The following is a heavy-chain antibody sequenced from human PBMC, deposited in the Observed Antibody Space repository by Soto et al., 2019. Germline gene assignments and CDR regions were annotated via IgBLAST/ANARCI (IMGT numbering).Heavy chain of an antibody. Sequence: SETLSLTCAVYGGSFSGYYWSWIRQPPGKGLEWIGEINHSGSTNYNPSLKSRVTISVDTSKNQFSLKLSSVTAADTAVYYCARAIVVPAAMPFDYWGQGTLVTVSS. CDR3: ARAIVVPAAMPFDY. D-gene: IGHD2-2*01. J-gene: IGHJ4*02. V-gene: IGHV4-34*01. CDR1: GGSFSGYY. CDR2: INHSGST.